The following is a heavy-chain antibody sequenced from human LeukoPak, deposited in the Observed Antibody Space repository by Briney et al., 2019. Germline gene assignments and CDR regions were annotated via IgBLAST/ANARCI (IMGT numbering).Heavy chain of an antibody. CDR1: GFTFAGSA. D-gene: IGHD6-19*01. CDR3: AKEKSCNSACPLDC. CDR2: ISWDGDTT. V-gene: IGHV3-43D*03. J-gene: IGHJ4*02. Sequence: GGSLRLSCAASGFTFAGSAMHWVRQAPGKGLEWVSLISWDGDTTSYADSVKGRFTICRDNGKNSLYLQMNSLRAEDTALYYCAKEKSCNSACPLDCWGQGTLVTVSS.